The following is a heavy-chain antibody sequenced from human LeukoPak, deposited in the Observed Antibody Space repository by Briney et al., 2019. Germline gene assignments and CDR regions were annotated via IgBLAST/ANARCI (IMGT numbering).Heavy chain of an antibody. D-gene: IGHD3-22*01. V-gene: IGHV1-69*06. CDR2: ITPSFTTA. CDR1: GGTFSTYP. CDR3: ARDREIYYMSFGALDI. Sequence: SVKVSCKASGGTFSTYPFHWVRQAPGQGLEWMGRITPSFTTATYAQKFQGRVTITADTSTSTVYLELSSLTSEDTAVYYCARDREIYYMSFGALDIWGQGTMVAIPS. J-gene: IGHJ3*02.